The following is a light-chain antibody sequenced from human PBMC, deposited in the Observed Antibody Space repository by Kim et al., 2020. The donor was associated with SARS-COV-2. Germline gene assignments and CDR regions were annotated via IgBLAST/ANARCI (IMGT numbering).Light chain of an antibody. J-gene: IGLJ2*01. CDR2: EVS. V-gene: IGLV2-23*02. CDR3: CSYAGSSAFVI. Sequence: SLTISCTGTSRDVGNYNLVSWYQQRPGKAPNLMIFEVSKRPSGVSNRFSGSKSGDTASLTISGLQAEDESDYYCCSYAGSSAFVIFGGGTKVTVL. CDR1: SRDVGNYNL.